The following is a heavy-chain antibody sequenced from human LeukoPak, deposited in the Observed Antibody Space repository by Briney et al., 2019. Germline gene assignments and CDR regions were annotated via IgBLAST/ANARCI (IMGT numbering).Heavy chain of an antibody. D-gene: IGHD2-8*01. CDR3: AKDSIERNGIYDAFDL. CDR2: ISGSGTYT. CDR1: GFTFSNYA. V-gene: IGHV3-23*01. J-gene: IGHJ3*01. Sequence: AGGSLRLSCAVSGFTFSNYAMSWVRQAPGKGLEWVSGISGSGTYTYYADSVKGRFTVSRDNSKNTLYLQINRLGAEDTAVFYCAKDSIERNGIYDAFDLWGQGTMVTVSS.